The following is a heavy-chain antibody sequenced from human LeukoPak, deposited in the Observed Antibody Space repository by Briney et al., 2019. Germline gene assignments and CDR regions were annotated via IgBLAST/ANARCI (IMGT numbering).Heavy chain of an antibody. V-gene: IGHV1-18*01. CDR2: ISTYNGNT. CDR1: GYTFTSYG. CDR3: ARDGPYRWANQFDY. J-gene: IGHJ4*02. Sequence: ASVKVSCKASGYTFTSYGITWVRQAPGQGLEWMGWISTYNGNTKYAQILQGRVTMTTDTSTSTVYMELRSLRSDDTAVYYCARDGPYRWANQFDYWGQGTLVTVSS. D-gene: IGHD3-16*01.